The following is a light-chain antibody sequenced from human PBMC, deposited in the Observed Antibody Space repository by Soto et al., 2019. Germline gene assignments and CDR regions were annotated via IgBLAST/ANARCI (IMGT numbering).Light chain of an antibody. V-gene: IGKV3-15*01. CDR1: QSVSSK. CDR3: QQYNDWPLYS. J-gene: IGKJ2*01. Sequence: IVLTQSPATLSVSPGESATLSCRASQSVSSKLAWYQQKPGQAPRLLIFGASTRATGIPARFSGSGSRTEFTLTISSLQSEDFAVYYCQQYNDWPLYSFGQGTKVDIK. CDR2: GAS.